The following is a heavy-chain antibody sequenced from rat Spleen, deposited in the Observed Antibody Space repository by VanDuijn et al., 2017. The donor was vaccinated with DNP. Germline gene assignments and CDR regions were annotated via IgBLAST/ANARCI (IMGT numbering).Heavy chain of an antibody. J-gene: IGHJ2*01. CDR1: RFTFNSYW. D-gene: IGHD1-7*01. V-gene: IGHV5-31*01. CDR2: VTSSGGST. Sequence: EVRLVESGGGLVQPGRPLKLSCAASRFTFNSYWMAWIRQVPGKGLEWVASVTSSGGSTYYPDSVKGRFTISRDNAKSTLYLQMDSLKSEDTATYYCARHERTTGMGFDYWGQGVMVTVSS. CDR3: ARHERTTGMGFDY.